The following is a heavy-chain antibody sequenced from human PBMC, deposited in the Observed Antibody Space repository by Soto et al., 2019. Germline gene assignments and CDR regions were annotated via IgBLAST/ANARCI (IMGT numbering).Heavy chain of an antibody. V-gene: IGHV1-3*01. CDR1: GYTFTIYA. CDR3: ARWVGDDGDPRRAFDI. D-gene: IGHD4-17*01. CDR2: INAGNGNT. J-gene: IGHJ3*02. Sequence: ASLKVSCKASGYTFTIYAMHWVRQAPGQRLEWMGWINAGNGNTKYSQKFQGRVTITRDTSASTAYMELSSLRSEDTAVYYCARWVGDDGDPRRAFDIWGQGTMVTVSS.